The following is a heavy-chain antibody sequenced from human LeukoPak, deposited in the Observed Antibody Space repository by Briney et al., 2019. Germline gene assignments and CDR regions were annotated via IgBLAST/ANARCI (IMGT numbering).Heavy chain of an antibody. CDR1: GYTFTGYY. Sequence: GSVKVSCKASGYTFTGYYMHWVRQAPGQGLEWMGWINPNSGGTNYAQKFQGWVTMTRDTSISTAYMELSRLRSDDTAVYYCARGGITGTTRGPTRLNDAFDIWGQGTMVTVSS. CDR2: INPNSGGT. J-gene: IGHJ3*02. CDR3: ARGGITGTTRGPTRLNDAFDI. D-gene: IGHD1-20*01. V-gene: IGHV1-2*04.